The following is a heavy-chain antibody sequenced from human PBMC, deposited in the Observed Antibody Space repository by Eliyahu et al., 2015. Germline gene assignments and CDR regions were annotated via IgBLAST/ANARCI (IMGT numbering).Heavy chain of an antibody. D-gene: IGHD6-19*01. Sequence: QVQLQESGPGLVKPSETLSLTCTVSGGSISSHYWSWIRQPPGKGLEWIGYIYYSGSTNHDPSLKSRVTMSVDTSKNQVSLKLSSVTAADTAVYYCASSSSGWAWYFDYWGQGTLVTVSS. V-gene: IGHV4-59*08. J-gene: IGHJ4*02. CDR2: IYYSGST. CDR1: GGSISSHY. CDR3: ASSSSGWAWYFDY.